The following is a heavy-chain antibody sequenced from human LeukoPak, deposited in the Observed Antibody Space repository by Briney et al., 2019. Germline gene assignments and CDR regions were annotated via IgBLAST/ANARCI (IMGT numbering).Heavy chain of an antibody. D-gene: IGHD2-2*01. J-gene: IGHJ5*02. Sequence: SETLSLTCTVSGGSISSYYWSWIRQPPGKGLEWIGHIYYRGNTDYNPSLRSRVTISVDTSKNQFSLNLSSVTAADTAVYYCARVVPAAMGLNWFDPWGQGTLVSVSS. V-gene: IGHV4-30-4*01. CDR3: ARVVPAAMGLNWFDP. CDR1: GGSISSYY. CDR2: IYYRGNT.